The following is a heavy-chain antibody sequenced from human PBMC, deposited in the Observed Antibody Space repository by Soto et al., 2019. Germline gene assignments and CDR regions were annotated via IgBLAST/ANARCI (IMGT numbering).Heavy chain of an antibody. CDR2: IYYSGST. CDR3: WGVGGLAARTFDF. Sequence: PSETLSLTCTVSGGSISDFYWSWIRQPPGKGLEWIGYIYYSGSTNYNPSLKSRVTISVDTSKNQLSLNLRSMSPADTAVYYWWGVGGLAARTFDFWGQGTRVTVS. J-gene: IGHJ4*02. CDR1: GGSISDFY. V-gene: IGHV4-59*01. D-gene: IGHD6-6*01.